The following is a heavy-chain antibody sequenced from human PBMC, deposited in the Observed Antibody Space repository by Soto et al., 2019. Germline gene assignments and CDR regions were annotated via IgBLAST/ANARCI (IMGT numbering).Heavy chain of an antibody. CDR3: SRTKCSGGSCYSWSLDY. Sequence: SEPLSLTCTVSGGSITTGGYYWSWIRQLPGKGLEWIGHRYYSESTYYNPSLKSRVSISLDTSKNQFSLKLSFVTAADTAMYYCSRTKCSGGSCYSWSLDYWGQGTPVTVSS. D-gene: IGHD2-15*01. CDR1: GGSITTGGYY. J-gene: IGHJ4*02. CDR2: RYYSEST. V-gene: IGHV4-31*03.